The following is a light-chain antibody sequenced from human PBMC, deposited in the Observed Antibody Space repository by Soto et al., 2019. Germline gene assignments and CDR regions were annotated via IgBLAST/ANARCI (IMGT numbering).Light chain of an antibody. CDR3: QQYNNWPPLT. CDR1: ESISSN. J-gene: IGKJ4*01. V-gene: IGKV3D-15*01. Sequence: EVLMTQSPATLSVSPGERATLSCRASESISSNLAWYQQKVGQAPRLLIYGASIRATGIPARFSGSGSGTEFTLTISSLQSEDFAVYFRQQYNNWPPLTFGGGTKVEIK. CDR2: GAS.